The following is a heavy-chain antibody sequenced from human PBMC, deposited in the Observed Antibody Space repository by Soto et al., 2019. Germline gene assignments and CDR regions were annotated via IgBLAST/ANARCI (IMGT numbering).Heavy chain of an antibody. D-gene: IGHD5-12*01. CDR1: GGSISSSSYY. CDR2: IYYSGST. V-gene: IGHV4-39*01. J-gene: IGHJ5*02. Sequence: SETLSLTCTVSGGSISSSSYYWGWIRQPPGKGLEWIGSIYYSGSTYYNPSLKSRVTISVDTSKNQFSLKLSSVTAADTAVYYCARHEGVQWLRSPFGSFDPWGQGTLVTVSS. CDR3: ARHEGVQWLRSPFGSFDP.